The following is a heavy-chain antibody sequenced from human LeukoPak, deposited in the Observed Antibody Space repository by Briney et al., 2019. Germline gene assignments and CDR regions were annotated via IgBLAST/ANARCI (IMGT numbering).Heavy chain of an antibody. CDR1: GFTFSSYT. CDR2: ISSSATYI. J-gene: IGHJ4*02. CDR3: ATWDDYGDYVAFEY. D-gene: IGHD4-17*01. Sequence: GGSLRLSCAGSGFTFSSYTMNWVRQAPGKGLEWVSSISSSATYIYYADSVRGRFTISRDDAKNSLFLHMNSLRAEDTTVNYCATWDDYGDYVAFEYWGQGTLVTVSS. V-gene: IGHV3-21*01.